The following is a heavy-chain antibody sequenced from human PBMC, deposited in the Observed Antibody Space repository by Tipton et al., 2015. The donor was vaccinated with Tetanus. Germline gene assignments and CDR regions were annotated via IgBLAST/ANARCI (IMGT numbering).Heavy chain of an antibody. CDR3: ARDGAPRITMVRGVVGDY. D-gene: IGHD3-10*01. V-gene: IGHV3-53*01. CDR1: GFTVSSNY. J-gene: IGHJ4*02. Sequence: GSLRLSCAASGFTVSSNYMSWVRQAPGKGLEWVSVIYSGGSTYYADSVKGRFTISRDNSKNTLYLQMNSLRAEDTAVYHCARDGAPRITMVRGVVGDYWGQGTLVTVSS. CDR2: IYSGGST.